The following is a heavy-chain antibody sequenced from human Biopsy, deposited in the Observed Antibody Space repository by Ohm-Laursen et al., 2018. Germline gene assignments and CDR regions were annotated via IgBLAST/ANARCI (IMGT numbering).Heavy chain of an antibody. D-gene: IGHD3-22*01. Sequence: GASVKVSRKASGYTFTNYNVNWVRQATGQGLEWMGWMNPNSGNTGYAQKFQGRVTMTRNTSISTAYMELSSLTSVDTAVYYCARDFNYDGGGSFNFDYWGQGTLVTVSS. CDR2: MNPNSGNT. CDR3: ARDFNYDGGGSFNFDY. V-gene: IGHV1-8*01. CDR1: GYTFTNYN. J-gene: IGHJ4*02.